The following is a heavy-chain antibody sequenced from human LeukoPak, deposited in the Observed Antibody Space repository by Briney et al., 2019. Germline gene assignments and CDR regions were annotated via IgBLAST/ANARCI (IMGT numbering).Heavy chain of an antibody. J-gene: IGHJ5*02. Sequence: PGGSLRLSCAASGFTFSSYAMSWIRQAPGKGLEWVSAISGSGGSTYYADSVKGRFTISRDNSKNTLYLQMNSLRAEDTAVYYCAIDQGIAVAGPNWFGPWGQGTLVTVSS. CDR2: ISGSGGST. CDR3: AIDQGIAVAGPNWFGP. D-gene: IGHD6-19*01. V-gene: IGHV3-23*01. CDR1: GFTFSSYA.